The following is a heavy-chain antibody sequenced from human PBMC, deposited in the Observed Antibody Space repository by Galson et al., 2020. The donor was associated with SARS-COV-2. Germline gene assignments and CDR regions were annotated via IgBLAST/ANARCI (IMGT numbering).Heavy chain of an antibody. CDR1: GGSFSGYY. CDR2: INHSGST. D-gene: IGHD6-19*01. J-gene: IGHJ4*02. V-gene: IGHV4-34*01. Sequence: SETLSLTCAVYGGSFSGYYWSWIRQPPGKGLEWIGEINHSGSTNYNPSLKSRVTISVDTSKNQFSLKLSSVTAADTAVYYCARGRESPIAVGGMASFDYWGQGTLVTVSS. CDR3: ARGRESPIAVGGMASFDY.